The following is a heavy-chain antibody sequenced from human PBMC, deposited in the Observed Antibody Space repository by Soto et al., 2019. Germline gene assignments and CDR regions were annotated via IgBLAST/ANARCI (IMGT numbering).Heavy chain of an antibody. D-gene: IGHD3-22*01. CDR2: ISSSSSYI. CDR1: GFTFSSYS. CDR3: ARDYYDTLGNFDY. Sequence: PGGSLRLSCAASGFTFSSYSMNWVRQAPGKGLEWVSSISSSSSYIYYADSVKGRFTISRDNAKNSLYLQMSSLRAEDTAVYYCARDYYDTLGNFDYWGQGTLVTVSS. J-gene: IGHJ4*02. V-gene: IGHV3-21*01.